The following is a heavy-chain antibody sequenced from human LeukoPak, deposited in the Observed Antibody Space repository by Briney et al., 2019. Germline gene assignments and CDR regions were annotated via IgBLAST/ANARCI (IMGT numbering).Heavy chain of an antibody. D-gene: IGHD3-22*01. CDR2: ISGSGGST. Sequence: GGSLRLSCAASGFTLSSYAMSWVRQAPGKGLEWVSAISGSGGSTYYADSVKGRFTISRDNSKNTLYLQMNSLRAEDTAVYYCAKGRKGKITMIVVVITTALQHWGQGTLVTVSS. CDR1: GFTLSSYA. CDR3: AKGRKGKITMIVVVITTALQH. J-gene: IGHJ1*01. V-gene: IGHV3-23*01.